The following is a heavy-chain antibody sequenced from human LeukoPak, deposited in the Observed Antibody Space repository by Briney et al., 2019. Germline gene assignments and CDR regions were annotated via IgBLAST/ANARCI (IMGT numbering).Heavy chain of an antibody. CDR2: IYYSGST. Sequence: SETLSLTCTVSGGSISTSNYYWGWIRQPPGKGLEWIGSIYYSGSTYYNPSLKSRVTISVDTSKNQFSLKLSSVTAADTAVYYCARDHPRLDWLFQPHFWMDVWGKGTTVTVSS. CDR3: ARDHPRLDWLFQPHFWMDV. CDR1: GGSISTSNYY. D-gene: IGHD3-9*01. V-gene: IGHV4-39*07. J-gene: IGHJ6*04.